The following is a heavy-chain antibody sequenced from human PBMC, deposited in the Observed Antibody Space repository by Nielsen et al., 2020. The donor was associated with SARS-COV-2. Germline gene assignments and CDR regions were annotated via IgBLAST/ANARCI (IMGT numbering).Heavy chain of an antibody. CDR3: ARDWSRAFDV. Sequence: GGSLRLSCVASGFTFSSYGIHWVRQAPGKGLDWVAVMSYDGSLKFYADSVKGRFTISRDNSKNTSFLQMSSLRPEDAAVYYCARDWSRAFDVWGQGTMVTVSS. CDR2: MSYDGSLK. CDR1: GFTFSSYG. V-gene: IGHV3-30*03. J-gene: IGHJ3*01.